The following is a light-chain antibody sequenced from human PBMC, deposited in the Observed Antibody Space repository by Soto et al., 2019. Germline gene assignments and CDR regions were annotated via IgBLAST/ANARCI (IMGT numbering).Light chain of an antibody. CDR2: KAS. Sequence: DIQMTQSPSTLSASVGDRVTITCRASQSISIWLAWYQQKPGRAPKLLIYKASSLESGVPSRFSGSGSGTEFSLTISSLQPDDFATYYCQQYKSYSLYTFGQGTKVEIK. J-gene: IGKJ2*01. CDR1: QSISIW. CDR3: QQYKSYSLYT. V-gene: IGKV1-5*03.